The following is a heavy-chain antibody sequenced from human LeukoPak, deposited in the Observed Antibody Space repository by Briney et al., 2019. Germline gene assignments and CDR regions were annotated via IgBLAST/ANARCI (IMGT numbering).Heavy chain of an antibody. CDR2: IIPIFGTA. D-gene: IGHD1-26*01. J-gene: IGHJ1*01. Sequence: ASVKVSCKASGGTFSSYAISWVRQAPGQGLEWMGGIIPIFGTANYAQKFQGRVTITADESTSTAYMELSSLRSEDTAVYYCALARRLPGQHWGQGTLVTVSS. V-gene: IGHV1-69*13. CDR3: ALARRLPGQH. CDR1: GGTFSSYA.